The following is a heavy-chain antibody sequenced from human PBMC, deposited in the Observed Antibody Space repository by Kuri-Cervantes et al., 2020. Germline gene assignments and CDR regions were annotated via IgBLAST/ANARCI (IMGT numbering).Heavy chain of an antibody. V-gene: IGHV4-34*01. CDR1: GETFSGYY. CDR2: INHSGST. CDR3: ARDSSGSYRYWYFDL. D-gene: IGHD1-26*01. Sequence: SETLSLTCAVFGETFSGYYWSWIRQPPGKGLEWIGEINHSGSTNYNPSLKSQVTISVDTSKNQFSLKLSSVTAADTAVYYCARDSSGSYRYWYFDLWGRGTLVTVSS. J-gene: IGHJ2*01.